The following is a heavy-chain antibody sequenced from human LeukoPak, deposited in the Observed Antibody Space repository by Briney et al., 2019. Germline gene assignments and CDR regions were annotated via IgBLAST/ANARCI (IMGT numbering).Heavy chain of an antibody. CDR3: ARFDYYDSSGYFSRAFDI. J-gene: IGHJ3*02. D-gene: IGHD3-22*01. CDR2: ISSSGSTI. Sequence: GGSLRLSCAASGFPFSDYYMSWIRQAPGKGLEWVSYISSSGSTIYYADSVKGRFTISRDNAKNSLYLQMNSLRAEDTAVYYCARFDYYDSSGYFSRAFDIWGQGTMVTVSS. CDR1: GFPFSDYY. V-gene: IGHV3-11*01.